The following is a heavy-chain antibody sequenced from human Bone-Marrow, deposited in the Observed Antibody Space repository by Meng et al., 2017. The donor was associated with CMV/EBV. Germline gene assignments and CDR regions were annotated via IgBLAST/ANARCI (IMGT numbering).Heavy chain of an antibody. D-gene: IGHD2-2*01. J-gene: IGHJ6*02. Sequence: SLKTSSAASGFTFDDYAMHWVRQAPGKGLEWVSGISWNSGSIGYADSVKGRFTISRDNAKNSLYLHMNSLRAEDTAVYYCARDWGVVPAATGLPRPKVYYGMDVWGQGTTVTVSS. CDR2: ISWNSGSI. V-gene: IGHV3-9*01. CDR3: ARDWGVVPAATGLPRPKVYYGMDV. CDR1: GFTFDDYA.